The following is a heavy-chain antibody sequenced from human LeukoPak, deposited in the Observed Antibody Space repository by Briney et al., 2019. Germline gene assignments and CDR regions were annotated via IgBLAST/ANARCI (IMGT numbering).Heavy chain of an antibody. CDR3: AREYCSSTSCYYYFDY. J-gene: IGHJ4*02. Sequence: SVNVSCMSSGYTFTCYYLHGVGQAPGRGGEGMGRINPNTGGTNYAQKFQGRVTMTRDTSISTAYLELSRLRSDDTAVYYCAREYCSSTSCYYYFDYWGQGTLVTVSS. CDR2: INPNTGGT. CDR1: GYTFTCYY. V-gene: IGHV1-2*06. D-gene: IGHD2-2*01.